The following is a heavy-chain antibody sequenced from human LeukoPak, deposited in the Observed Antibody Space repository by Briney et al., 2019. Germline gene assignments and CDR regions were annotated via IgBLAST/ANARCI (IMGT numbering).Heavy chain of an antibody. CDR1: GFTFSSYA. Sequence: PGGSLRLSCAASGFTFSSYAMHWVRPAPGKGLEWVAVISYDGSNKYYADSVKGRFTISRDNSKNTLYLQMNSLRAEDTAVYYCARGPPSSSWSDTRFDYWGQGTLVTVSS. V-gene: IGHV3-30*04. D-gene: IGHD6-13*01. J-gene: IGHJ4*02. CDR3: ARGPPSSSWSDTRFDY. CDR2: ISYDGSNK.